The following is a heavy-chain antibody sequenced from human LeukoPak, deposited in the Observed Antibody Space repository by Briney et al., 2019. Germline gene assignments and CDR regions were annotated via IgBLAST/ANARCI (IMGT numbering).Heavy chain of an antibody. V-gene: IGHV3-23*01. CDR2: ISGSGGST. CDR1: GFTFSNYA. CDR3: AKNEREHDY. J-gene: IGHJ4*02. D-gene: IGHD1-1*01. Sequence: GGSLRLSCAASGFTFSNYAMSWVHQAPGKGLEWGSAISGSGGSTYYADSVKGPFSISRDKSKNTLYLQMNRQRAEDAAIYYCAKNEREHDYWGQGTLVTVSS.